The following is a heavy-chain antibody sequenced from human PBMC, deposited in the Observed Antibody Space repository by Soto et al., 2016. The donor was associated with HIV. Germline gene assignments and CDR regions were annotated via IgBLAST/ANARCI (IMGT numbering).Heavy chain of an antibody. CDR3: ARGVPYGSPFAMLLDY. V-gene: IGHV4-31*03. D-gene: IGHD3-10*01. Sequence: QVQLQESGPGLVKPSQTLSLTCTVSGGSITSGNYYWTWIRQHPGKGLEWIGYIYYSGNTYYEPSLRSRLLISIDTSKNQVSLKLNSVTAADTAVYYCARGVPYGSPFAMLLDYWGQGPWSPSPQ. J-gene: IGHJ4*02. CDR1: GGSITSGNYY. CDR2: IYYSGNT.